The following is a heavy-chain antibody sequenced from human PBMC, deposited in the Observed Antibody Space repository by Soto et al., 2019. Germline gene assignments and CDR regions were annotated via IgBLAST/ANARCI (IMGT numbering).Heavy chain of an antibody. D-gene: IGHD3-10*01. CDR2: IIPILGIA. CDR1: GGTFSSYT. V-gene: IGHV1-69*08. J-gene: IGHJ4*02. CDR3: AREEYYYGSGAFFDY. Sequence: QVQLVQSGAEVKEPGSSVKVSCKASGGTFSSYTISWVRQAPGQGVEWMGRIIPILGIANYAQKFQGRVTITADKATSTAYMELRSLRSEDTAVYYCAREEYYYGSGAFFDYWGQGTLVTVSS.